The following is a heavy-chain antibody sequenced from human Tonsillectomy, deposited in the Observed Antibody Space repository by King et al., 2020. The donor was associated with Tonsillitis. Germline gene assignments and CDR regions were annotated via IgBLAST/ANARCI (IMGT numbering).Heavy chain of an antibody. CDR1: GFTFSTYG. V-gene: IGHV3-33*05. Sequence: VQLVESGGGVVQPGRSLRLSCAASGFTFSTYGIHWVRQAPGKGLEWVALISYDGSNKYYADPVRGRFTISRDTSKNTVYLQMNSLRAEDTAVYHCARAYYYDTSRTPDYWGQGTLITVSS. D-gene: IGHD3-22*01. J-gene: IGHJ4*02. CDR3: ARAYYYDTSRTPDY. CDR2: ISYDGSNK.